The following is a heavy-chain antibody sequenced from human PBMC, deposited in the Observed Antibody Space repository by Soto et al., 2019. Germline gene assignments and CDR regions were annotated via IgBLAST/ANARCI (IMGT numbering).Heavy chain of an antibody. Sequence: GGSLRLSCAASGFTFSNYAMSWVRQAPGRGLEWVSVISRSGAGTYHADSVKGRFTVSRDNSKNTLYLQMNSRRAEETAVYYCAKDDGALRINDAFDFWGQGTMVTVSS. CDR3: AKDDGALRINDAFDF. V-gene: IGHV3-23*01. CDR1: GFTFSNYA. D-gene: IGHD4-17*01. J-gene: IGHJ3*01. CDR2: ISRSGAGT.